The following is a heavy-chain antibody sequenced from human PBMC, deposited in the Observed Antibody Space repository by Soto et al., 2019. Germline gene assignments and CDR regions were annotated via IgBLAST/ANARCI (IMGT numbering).Heavy chain of an antibody. CDR1: GFTFSSYA. CDR3: AKGYSGYDYEGYDYYYYYMDV. Sequence: GSLRLSCAASGFTFSSYAMTWVRQAPGKGLEWVSAVSGSGGSTYYADSVKGRFTISRDNSKNTLYLQMNSLRAEDTAVYYCAKGYSGYDYEGYDYYYYYMDVWGKGTTVTVSS. CDR2: VSGSGGST. D-gene: IGHD5-12*01. J-gene: IGHJ6*03. V-gene: IGHV3-23*01.